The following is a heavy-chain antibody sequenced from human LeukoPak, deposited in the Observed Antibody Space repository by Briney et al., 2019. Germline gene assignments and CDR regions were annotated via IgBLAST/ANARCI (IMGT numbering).Heavy chain of an antibody. CDR2: ISAYNGNT. CDR3: ARDFAYCGGDCYSLELVYFDY. D-gene: IGHD2-21*02. J-gene: IGHJ4*02. V-gene: IGHV1-18*01. Sequence: GASVKVSCKASGYTFTSYGISWVRQAPGQGLEWMGWISAYNGNTNHAQKLQGRVTMTTDTSTSTAYMELRSLRSDDTAVYYCARDFAYCGGDCYSLELVYFDYWGQGTLVTVSS. CDR1: GYTFTSYG.